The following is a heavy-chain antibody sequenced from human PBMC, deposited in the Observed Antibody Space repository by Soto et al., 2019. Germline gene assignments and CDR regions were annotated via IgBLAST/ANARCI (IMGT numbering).Heavy chain of an antibody. Sequence: GGSLRLSCAASGFTFSSYAMSWVRQAPGKGLEWVSAISPSGGSTYYAGSVRGRFTISRDSSKNTLYLQMNSLRAEDTAVYYCAKLRDSSGWRFDYWGQGTLVTVSS. D-gene: IGHD6-19*01. CDR1: GFTFSSYA. V-gene: IGHV3-23*01. CDR3: AKLRDSSGWRFDY. CDR2: ISPSGGST. J-gene: IGHJ4*02.